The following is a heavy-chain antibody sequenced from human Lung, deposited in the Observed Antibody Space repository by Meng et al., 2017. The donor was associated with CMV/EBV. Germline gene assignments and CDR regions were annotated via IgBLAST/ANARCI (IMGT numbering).Heavy chain of an antibody. CDR3: VKGGGEKVTFDAMDV. J-gene: IGHJ6*02. V-gene: IGHV3-9*01. D-gene: IGHD2-21*02. CDR2: ISGNSGFR. Sequence: RISCAASGFTFDDFAMHWVRQIPGEGLEWVSGISGNSGFRGYADSVKGRFTISRDNARKTLSLQMNTLRVEDTALYYCVKGGGEKVTFDAMDVWGQGTTVTVSS. CDR1: GFTFDDFA.